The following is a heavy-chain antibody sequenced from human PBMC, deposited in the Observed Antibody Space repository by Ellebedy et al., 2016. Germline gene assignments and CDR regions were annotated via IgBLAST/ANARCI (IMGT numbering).Heavy chain of an antibody. CDR3: AKEDEGGRPYYYDSSGYGGFDY. V-gene: IGHV3-23*01. Sequence: GESLKISCAASGFTFSSYAMSWVRQAPGKGLEWVSAISGSGGSTYYADSVKGRFTISRDNSKNTLYLQMNSLRAEDTAVYYCAKEDEGGRPYYYDSSGYGGFDYWGQGTLVTVSS. CDR1: GFTFSSYA. J-gene: IGHJ4*02. CDR2: ISGSGGST. D-gene: IGHD3-22*01.